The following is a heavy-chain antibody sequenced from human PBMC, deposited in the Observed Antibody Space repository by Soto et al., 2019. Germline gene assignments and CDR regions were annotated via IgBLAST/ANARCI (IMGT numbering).Heavy chain of an antibody. V-gene: IGHV4-39*01. CDR3: ARAQSYYDFWSGYVRQGHYYYGMDV. CDR2: IYYSVST. J-gene: IGHJ6*02. Sequence: SETLSLTCTVSGGSISSSSYYGGWIRQPPGKWLEWIGTIYYSVSTYYNPSLKSRLTISADTSKNQFALKLSSVNAADTAVYYCARAQSYYDFWSGYVRQGHYYYGMDVWGQGNTVT. D-gene: IGHD3-3*01. CDR1: GGSISSSSYY.